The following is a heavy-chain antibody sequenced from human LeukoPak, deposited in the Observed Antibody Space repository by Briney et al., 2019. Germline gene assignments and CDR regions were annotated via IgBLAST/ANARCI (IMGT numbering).Heavy chain of an antibody. CDR3: ARDPIFRGGSYHSYFDY. CDR2: ISSSSSYI. J-gene: IGHJ4*02. Sequence: GGSLRLSCAASGFTFSSYSMNWVRQAPGKGLEWVSSISSSSSYIYYADSVKGRFTISRDNAKNSPYLQMNSLRAEDTAVYYCARDPIFRGGSYHSYFDYWGQGTLVTVSS. CDR1: GFTFSSYS. V-gene: IGHV3-21*01. D-gene: IGHD1-26*01.